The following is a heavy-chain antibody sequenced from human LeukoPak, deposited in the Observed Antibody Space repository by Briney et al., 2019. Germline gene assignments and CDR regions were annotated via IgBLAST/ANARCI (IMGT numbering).Heavy chain of an antibody. CDR2: IWYDGSDN. CDR1: GFTFSRYW. CDR3: ARDRLDYYGSGSFYLDY. Sequence: AGGSLRLSCAASGFTFSRYWMHWVRQAPGKGLEWVAVIWYDGSDNYFADSVKGRFTISRDNSKNTLYLQMDSLRAEDTAVYYCARDRLDYYGSGSFYLDYWGQGTLVTVSS. D-gene: IGHD3-10*01. J-gene: IGHJ4*02. V-gene: IGHV3-33*08.